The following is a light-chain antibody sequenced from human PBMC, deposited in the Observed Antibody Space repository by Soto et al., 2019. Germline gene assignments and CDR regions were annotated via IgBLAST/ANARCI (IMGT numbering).Light chain of an antibody. Sequence: QAVLTQPRSVSGSPGQSVTISCTGTSSYVGGYNYVSWYQQHPGKAPKLMIYDVNQRPSGVPDRFSGSTSGNAASLTISGLQAEDEADYYCCSYAGSYVFGTGTKLTVL. CDR2: DVN. CDR1: SSYVGGYNY. J-gene: IGLJ1*01. CDR3: CSYAGSYV. V-gene: IGLV2-11*01.